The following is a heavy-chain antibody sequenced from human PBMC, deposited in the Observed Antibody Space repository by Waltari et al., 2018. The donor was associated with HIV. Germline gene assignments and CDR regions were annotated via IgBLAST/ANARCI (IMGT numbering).Heavy chain of an antibody. V-gene: IGHV4-39*01. CDR2: IYYSGNS. CDR3: ARLDMVKTLIDY. D-gene: IGHD2-8*01. CDR1: GGSVTSGTYY. J-gene: IGHJ4*02. Sequence: QLQLQESGPGLVKPSETLSVTCTVSGGSVTSGTYYWGWVRQPPGQGLEWIGSIYYSGNSYNNPSVKSRVTMAVDTSKNQISLRLNSVTAADTALYYCARLDMVKTLIDYWGQGTLVTVSS.